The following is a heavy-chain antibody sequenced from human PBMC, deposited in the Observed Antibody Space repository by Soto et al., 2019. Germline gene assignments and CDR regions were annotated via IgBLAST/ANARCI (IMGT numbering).Heavy chain of an antibody. CDR3: ARVLAHYYYYGMDV. D-gene: IGHD3-3*02. J-gene: IGHJ6*02. Sequence: ASVKVSCKASGYTFTSYAMHWVRQAPGQRLEWMGWINAGNGNTKYSQKFQGRVTITRDTSASTAYMELSSLRSEDTAVYYCARVLAHYYYYGMDVRGQGTTVTVSS. CDR2: INAGNGNT. V-gene: IGHV1-3*01. CDR1: GYTFTSYA.